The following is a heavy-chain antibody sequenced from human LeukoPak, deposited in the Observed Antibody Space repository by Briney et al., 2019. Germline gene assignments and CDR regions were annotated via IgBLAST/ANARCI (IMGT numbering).Heavy chain of an antibody. CDR1: GFTFSGSA. CDR3: TRLGNAQESDY. D-gene: IGHD7-27*01. V-gene: IGHV3-73*01. CDR2: IRSKANSYAT. Sequence: PGGSLRLSCAASGFTFSGSAMHWVRQASGKGLEWVGRIRSKANSYATAYAASVKGRFTISRDDSKNTAYLQMNSLKTEDTAVYYCTRLGNAQESDYWGQGNLVTVSS. J-gene: IGHJ4*02.